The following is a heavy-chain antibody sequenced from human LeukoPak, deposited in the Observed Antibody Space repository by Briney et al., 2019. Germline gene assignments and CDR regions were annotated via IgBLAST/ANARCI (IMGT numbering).Heavy chain of an antibody. Sequence: GGSLRLSCAASGFTVSSNYMSWVRQAPGKGLEWVSVIYSGGSTYYADSVKGRFTISRDNSKNTLYLQMNSLRAEDTAVYYCARDGYGSGYYFDYWGQGTLVTVSS. V-gene: IGHV3-53*01. CDR3: ARDGYGSGYYFDY. CDR1: GFTVSSNY. J-gene: IGHJ4*02. CDR2: IYSGGST. D-gene: IGHD3-10*01.